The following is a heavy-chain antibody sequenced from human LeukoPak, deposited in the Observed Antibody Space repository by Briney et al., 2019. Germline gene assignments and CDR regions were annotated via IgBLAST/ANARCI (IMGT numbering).Heavy chain of an antibody. CDR3: ARLVVAATPEPFDY. V-gene: IGHV1-2*02. J-gene: IGHJ4*02. D-gene: IGHD2-15*01. CDR1: GYTFTGYY. Sequence: ASVKVSCKASGYTFTGYYMHWVRQAPGQGLEWMGWINPNSGGTNYAQKFQGRVTMTRDTSISTAYMELSRLRSDDTAVYYCARLVVAATPEPFDYWGQGTLVTVSS. CDR2: INPNSGGT.